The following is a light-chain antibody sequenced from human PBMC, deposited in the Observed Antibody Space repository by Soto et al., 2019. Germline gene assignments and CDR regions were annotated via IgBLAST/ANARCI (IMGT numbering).Light chain of an antibody. CDR1: QSVSSN. Sequence: EIVMTQSPATLSVSPGERATLSCRASQSVSSNLAWYQQKPGQAPRLLIYGASTRATGIPARFSGSGSGTELTLHISNLQSEDFEVYYYQQYQNWPPWTFGQGTKVEIK. V-gene: IGKV3-15*01. CDR2: GAS. J-gene: IGKJ1*01. CDR3: QQYQNWPPWT.